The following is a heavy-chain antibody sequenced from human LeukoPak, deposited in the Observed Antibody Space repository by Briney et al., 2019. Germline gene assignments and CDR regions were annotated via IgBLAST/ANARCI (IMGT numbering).Heavy chain of an antibody. V-gene: IGHV3-23*01. Sequence: GGSLRLSCAASGFTFSTYAMSWVRQAPGKGLEWVSAFSGSGGNTYYADSVKGRFTISRDNSKNTLYLQMNSLRAEGTAVYYCAKDPSTNGVCYGDYWGQGTLVTVSS. J-gene: IGHJ4*02. CDR3: AKDPSTNGVCYGDY. CDR2: FSGSGGNT. D-gene: IGHD2-8*01. CDR1: GFTFSTYA.